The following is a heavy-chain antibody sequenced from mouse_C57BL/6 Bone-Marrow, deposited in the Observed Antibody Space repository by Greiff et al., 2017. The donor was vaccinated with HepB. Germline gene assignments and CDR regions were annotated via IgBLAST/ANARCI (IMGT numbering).Heavy chain of an antibody. CDR1: GYTFTSYG. Sequence: QVQLQQSGAELARPGASVKLSCKASGYTFTSYGISWVKQRNGQGLEWIGEIYPRSGNTYYNEKFKGKATLTADKSSSTAYMELRSLTSEDSAVYFCARGGTTVVATRAMDYWGQGTSVTVSS. CDR3: ARGGTTVVATRAMDY. V-gene: IGHV1-81*01. J-gene: IGHJ4*01. CDR2: IYPRSGNT. D-gene: IGHD1-1*01.